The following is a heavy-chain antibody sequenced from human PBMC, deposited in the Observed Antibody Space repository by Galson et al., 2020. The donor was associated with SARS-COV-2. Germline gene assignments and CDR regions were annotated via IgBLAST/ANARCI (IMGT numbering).Heavy chain of an antibody. V-gene: IGHV3-7*03. Sequence: GGFLRLSCAASGFTFSSYWMSWVRQAPGKGLEWVANIKQDGSEKYYVDSVKGRFTISRDNAKNSLYLQMNSLRAEDTAVYYCARSPAGDRWELRIYYYYYMDVWGKGTTVTVSS. J-gene: IGHJ6*03. CDR1: GFTFSSYW. CDR2: IKQDGSEK. CDR3: ARSPAGDRWELRIYYYYYMDV. D-gene: IGHD1-26*01.